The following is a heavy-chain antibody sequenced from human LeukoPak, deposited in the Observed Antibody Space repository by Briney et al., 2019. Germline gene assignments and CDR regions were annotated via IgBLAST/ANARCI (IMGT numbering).Heavy chain of an antibody. Sequence: SETLSLTCTVSGGSISSYYWSWIRQPPGKGLEWVGYIYNSGSTDYNPSLKSRVTISVDMSKNQFSLKLSSVTAADTAVYYCARVYSSGPDYWGQGTLVTVSS. CDR3: ARVYSSGPDY. J-gene: IGHJ4*02. CDR1: GGSISSYY. D-gene: IGHD6-19*01. V-gene: IGHV4-59*12. CDR2: IYNSGST.